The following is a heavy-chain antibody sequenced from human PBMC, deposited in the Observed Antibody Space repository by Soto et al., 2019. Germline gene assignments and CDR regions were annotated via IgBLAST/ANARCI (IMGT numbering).Heavy chain of an antibody. CDR2: ISVYNGNT. J-gene: IGHJ4*02. Sequence: GASVKVSCKAFGYIFYTYAISWVRQAPGQGLEWMGWISVYNGNTNYAQKFRDRVTMTTDTSTSTAYLEVGGLRSDDTATYYCARVTMVRGVVMSLIDYWGQGTLVTVSS. V-gene: IGHV1-18*01. CDR3: ARVTMVRGVVMSLIDY. D-gene: IGHD3-10*01. CDR1: GYIFYTYA.